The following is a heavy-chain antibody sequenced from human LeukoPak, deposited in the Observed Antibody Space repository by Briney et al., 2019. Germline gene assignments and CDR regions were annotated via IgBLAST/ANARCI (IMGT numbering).Heavy chain of an antibody. Sequence: SETLSLTCAVYGGTFSGYYWSWIRQPPGKRLEWVGESNDSGGANYNPSLKSRVTISADKSKNQVSLKLTSVTAADTAVYYCARLPVIVGAALEYYYYYMDVWGQGTTVTVSS. D-gene: IGHD1-26*01. CDR2: SNDSGGA. CDR3: ARLPVIVGAALEYYYYYMDV. J-gene: IGHJ6*03. V-gene: IGHV4-34*01. CDR1: GGTFSGYY.